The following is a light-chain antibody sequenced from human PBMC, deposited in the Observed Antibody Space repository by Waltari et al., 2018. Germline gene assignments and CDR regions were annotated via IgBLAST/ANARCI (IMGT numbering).Light chain of an antibody. J-gene: IGLJ1*01. CDR1: PVDLGSYHY. Sequence: QSALTQPASVSGSPGQPITITCPVTPVDLGSYHYVSWYQQYPGEAPKLIVYDVDNRPSGISDRFSGSKSGNTASLTISGLQTEDEADYYCSSYTSGASVDVFGTGTRVTVL. CDR2: DVD. V-gene: IGLV2-14*01. CDR3: SSYTSGASVDV.